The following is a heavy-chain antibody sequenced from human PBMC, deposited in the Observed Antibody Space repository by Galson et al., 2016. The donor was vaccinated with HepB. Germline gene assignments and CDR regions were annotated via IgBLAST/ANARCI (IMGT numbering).Heavy chain of an antibody. CDR3: ARDGLWLVEGNWFDP. CDR2: INAGSGYT. Sequence: SVKVSCKASGYTFTTYAMHWVRQAPGQSLEWMGWINAGSGYTKYSQKFQGRVTITRDTSASTAYMELSSLRSEDTAVYYCARDGLWLVEGNWFDPWGQGTLVTVSS. D-gene: IGHD6-19*01. CDR1: GYTFTTYA. V-gene: IGHV1-3*01. J-gene: IGHJ5*02.